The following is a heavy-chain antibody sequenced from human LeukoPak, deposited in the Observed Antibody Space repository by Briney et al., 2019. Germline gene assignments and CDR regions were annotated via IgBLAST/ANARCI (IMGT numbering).Heavy chain of an antibody. CDR3: AARRGRIAVAGTDY. CDR2: IYGGGST. V-gene: IGHV3-66*01. CDR1: GFTVSGNY. J-gene: IGHJ4*02. Sequence: PGGSLRLSCAASGFTVSGNYMSWVRQAPGKGLEWVSVIYGGGSTYYADSVKGRFTISRDNSKNTLYLQMNSLRAEDTAVYYCAARRGRIAVAGTDYWGQGTLVTVSS. D-gene: IGHD6-19*01.